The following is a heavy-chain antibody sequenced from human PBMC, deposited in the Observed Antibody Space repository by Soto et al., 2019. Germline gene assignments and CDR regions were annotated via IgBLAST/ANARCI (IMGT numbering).Heavy chain of an antibody. D-gene: IGHD3-9*01. CDR3: ARSGYYNHPIDN. Sequence: SETLSLTCTVSGGSISGWYWAWIRQPPGKGLEWIGYISYTGSTKYNPSLTSRVTISVDTSKNQFYFKLTSVTAADRAVYYCARSGYYNHPIDNWGQGTQVTAPQ. V-gene: IGHV4-59*08. CDR2: ISYTGST. CDR1: GGSISGWY. J-gene: IGHJ4*02.